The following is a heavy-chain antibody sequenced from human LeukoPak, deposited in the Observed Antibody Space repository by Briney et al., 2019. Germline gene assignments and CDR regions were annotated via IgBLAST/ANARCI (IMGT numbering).Heavy chain of an antibody. CDR1: GYTFTSYG. D-gene: IGHD6-6*01. J-gene: IGHJ4*02. Sequence: ASVKVSCKASGYTFTSYGISWVRQAPGQGLEWMGWISAYNGNTNYAQKLQGRVTMTTGPSTGTAYMELRSLRSDDTAVYYCAYSSSGLPFDYWGQGTLVTVSS. CDR3: AYSSSGLPFDY. V-gene: IGHV1-18*01. CDR2: ISAYNGNT.